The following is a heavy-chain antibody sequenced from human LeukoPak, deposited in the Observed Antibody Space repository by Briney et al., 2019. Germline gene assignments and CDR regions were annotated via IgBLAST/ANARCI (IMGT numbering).Heavy chain of an antibody. Sequence: KPSETLSLTCTVSGGSISSHYWSWIRQPAGKGLEWIGRIYTSGSTNYNPSLKSRVTMSVDTSKNQFSLKLSSVTAADTAVYYCARSHYDFWSGSRNYFDYWGQGTLVTVSS. CDR2: IYTSGST. CDR3: ARSHYDFWSGSRNYFDY. V-gene: IGHV4-4*07. CDR1: GGSISSHY. D-gene: IGHD3-3*01. J-gene: IGHJ4*02.